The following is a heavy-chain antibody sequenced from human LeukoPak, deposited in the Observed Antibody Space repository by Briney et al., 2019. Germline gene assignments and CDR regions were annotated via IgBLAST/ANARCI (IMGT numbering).Heavy chain of an antibody. CDR3: AKARAGGYNYGPFDY. J-gene: IGHJ4*02. D-gene: IGHD5-18*01. CDR2: ISGGGETT. V-gene: IGHV3-23*01. CDR1: GFTFRLYG. Sequence: GGSLTLSRAASGFTFRLYGMNWVRQAPGKGLEWVSAISGGGETTTYTDSVKGRFTISRDNSKNTVYLQMNSLSAEDTAVYYCAKARAGGYNYGPFDYWGEGSMDRVSS.